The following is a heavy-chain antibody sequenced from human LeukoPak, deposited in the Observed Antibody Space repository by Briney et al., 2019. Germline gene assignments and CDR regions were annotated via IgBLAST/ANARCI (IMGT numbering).Heavy chain of an antibody. Sequence: GRSLRLSCAASGFTFDDYAMHWVRQAPGKGLEWVSGISWNSGSIGYADSVKGRFTISRDNAKNSLYLQMNSLRAEDTAVYYCARDRRTRIAVAGTGYYYYGMDVWGQGTTVTVSS. CDR1: GFTFDDYA. CDR3: ARDRRTRIAVAGTGYYYYGMDV. J-gene: IGHJ6*02. CDR2: ISWNSGSI. V-gene: IGHV3-9*01. D-gene: IGHD6-19*01.